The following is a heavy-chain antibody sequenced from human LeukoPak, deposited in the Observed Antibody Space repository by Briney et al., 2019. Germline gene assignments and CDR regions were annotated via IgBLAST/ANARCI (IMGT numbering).Heavy chain of an antibody. Sequence: PGGSLRLSCAASGFIFDDYGMSWVRQAPGKGLEWVSGINWNGGSTGYADSVKGRFTISRDNAKNSLYLQMNSLRAEDTALYYCASSGSYSPGYWGQGTLVTVSS. J-gene: IGHJ4*02. CDR2: INWNGGST. V-gene: IGHV3-20*04. CDR1: GFIFDDYG. D-gene: IGHD1-26*01. CDR3: ASSGSYSPGY.